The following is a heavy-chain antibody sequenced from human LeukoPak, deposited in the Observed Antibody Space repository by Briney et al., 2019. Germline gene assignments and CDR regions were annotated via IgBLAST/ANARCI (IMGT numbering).Heavy chain of an antibody. CDR1: GFTFSSYA. CDR2: ISSNGGST. J-gene: IGHJ3*02. CDR3: ARDENSSGWYWSHDAFDI. Sequence: PGGSLRLSCAASGFTFSSYAMHWVRQAPGKGLEYVSAISSNGGSTYYANSVKGRFTISRDNSKNTLYLQMGSLRAEDMAVYYCARDENSSGWYWSHDAFDIWGQGTMVTVSS. D-gene: IGHD6-19*01. V-gene: IGHV3-64*01.